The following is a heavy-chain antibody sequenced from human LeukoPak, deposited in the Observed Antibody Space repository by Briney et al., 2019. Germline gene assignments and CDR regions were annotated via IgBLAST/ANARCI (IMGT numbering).Heavy chain of an antibody. D-gene: IGHD3-10*01. CDR1: GYTFTTYA. V-gene: IGHV7-4-1*02. CDR2: IYTNTGNP. J-gene: IGHJ4*02. CDR3: ARNTYYYGSGSDFDY. Sequence: GSSVKVSCKASGYTFTTYAMNWVRQAPGQGLEWMGWIYTNTGNPTYAQGFTGRFVFSLDTSVSTAYLQISSLRAEDTAVYYCARNTYYYGSGSDFDYWGQGTLVTVSS.